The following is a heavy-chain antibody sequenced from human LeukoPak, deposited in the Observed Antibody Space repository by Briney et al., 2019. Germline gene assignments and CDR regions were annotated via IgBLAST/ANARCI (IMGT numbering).Heavy chain of an antibody. CDR2: IYYSGST. J-gene: IGHJ6*02. CDR3: ARGYFERATIWYYYYGMDV. V-gene: IGHV4-59*01. CDR1: GGSISSYY. Sequence: KPSETLSLTCTVSGGSISSYYWSWIRQPPGKGLEWIGYIYYSGSTNYNPSLKSRVTISVDTSKNQFSLKLSSVTAADTAVYYCARGYFERATIWYYYYGMDVWGQGTTVTVSS. D-gene: IGHD5-24*01.